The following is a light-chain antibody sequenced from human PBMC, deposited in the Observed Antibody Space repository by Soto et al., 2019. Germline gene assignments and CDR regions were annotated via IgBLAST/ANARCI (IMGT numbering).Light chain of an antibody. CDR1: QSVSNSY. J-gene: IGKJ1*01. Sequence: EIVLTQSPGTLSLSPGERATLSCRASQSVSNSYLAWYQQKPGQAPRLLICGSSSRATGIPDRFSGSGSGTDFTLTISRLEPEDFAVYYCQQYGCSPRTFGQGTKVEIK. CDR2: GSS. CDR3: QQYGCSPRT. V-gene: IGKV3-20*01.